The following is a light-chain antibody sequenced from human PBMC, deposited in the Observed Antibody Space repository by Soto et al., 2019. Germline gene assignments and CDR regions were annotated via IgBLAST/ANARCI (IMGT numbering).Light chain of an antibody. CDR2: DVS. Sequence: QSALTQPASVSGSPGQSITISCTGTSNDIGAYNYVSWYQQHPGKAPKLMIYDVSDRPSGVSNRFSGSKSGNTASLTISGLQAEDEADYYCNSYTSSSTLVLFGGGTQLTVL. V-gene: IGLV2-14*01. J-gene: IGLJ2*01. CDR3: NSYTSSSTLVL. CDR1: SNDIGAYNY.